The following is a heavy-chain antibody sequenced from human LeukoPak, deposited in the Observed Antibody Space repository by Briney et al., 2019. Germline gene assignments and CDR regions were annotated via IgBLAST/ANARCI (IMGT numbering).Heavy chain of an antibody. J-gene: IGHJ1*01. CDR2: ISGSGGST. CDR1: GFTFSSYA. CDR3: ARDTYYYDSSGYYFSAEYFQH. Sequence: GSLRLSCAASGFTFSSYATSWVRQAPGKGLEWVSAISGSGGSTYYADSVKGRFTISRDNAKNSLYLQMNSLRAEDTAVYYCARDTYYYDSSGYYFSAEYFQHWGQGTLVTVSS. V-gene: IGHV3-23*01. D-gene: IGHD3-22*01.